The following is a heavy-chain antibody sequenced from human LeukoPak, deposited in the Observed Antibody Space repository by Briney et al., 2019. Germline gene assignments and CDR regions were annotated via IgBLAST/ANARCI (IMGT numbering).Heavy chain of an antibody. D-gene: IGHD2-2*01. Sequence: GGSLRLSCAASGFTFSIYDIHWVRQATGKGLEWVSAIGTAGDTYYPGSVKGRFTISRENAKNSLYLQMNSLRAGDTAVYYCARSLGYCSSTSCSGSFDYWGQGTLVTVSS. CDR1: GFTFSIYD. CDR3: ARSLGYCSSTSCSGSFDY. J-gene: IGHJ4*02. V-gene: IGHV3-13*01. CDR2: IGTAGDT.